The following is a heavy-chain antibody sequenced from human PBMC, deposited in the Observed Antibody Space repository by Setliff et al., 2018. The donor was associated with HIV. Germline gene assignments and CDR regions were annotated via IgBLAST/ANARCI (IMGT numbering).Heavy chain of an antibody. Sequence: PSETLSLTCAVSGFSISSGYYWGWIRQPPGKGLEWIGTIYHSGSTYYSPSLMSRVTISVDTSKNQISLKLYSVTAADTALYYCARYSSDHDAFDIWGQGTMVTVSS. J-gene: IGHJ3*02. CDR3: ARYSSDHDAFDI. V-gene: IGHV4-38-2*01. CDR1: GFSISSGYY. D-gene: IGHD6-19*01. CDR2: IYHSGST.